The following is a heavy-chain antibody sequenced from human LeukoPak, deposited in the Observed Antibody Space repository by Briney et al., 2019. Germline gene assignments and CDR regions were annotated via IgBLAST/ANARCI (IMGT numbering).Heavy chain of an antibody. J-gene: IGHJ4*02. V-gene: IGHV4-4*02. CDR1: GGSISSSNW. D-gene: IGHD2-15*01. CDR2: IYHSGST. CDR3: ASLPILGYCSGGSCYGKKQTVAY. Sequence: SETLSLTCAVSGGSISSSNWWSWVRQPPGKGLEWIGEIYHSGSTNYNPSLKSRVTISVDTSKNQFSLELSSVTAADTAVYYCASLPILGYCSGGSCYGKKQTVAYWGQGTLVTVSS.